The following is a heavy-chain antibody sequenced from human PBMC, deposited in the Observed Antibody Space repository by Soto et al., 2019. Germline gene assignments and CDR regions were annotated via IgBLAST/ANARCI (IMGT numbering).Heavy chain of an antibody. CDR3: ARGIYSTSSFFDS. D-gene: IGHD6-6*01. Sequence: SETLSLTINVSGDSISTADYYWNWIRQPPGKGLEWIGYIYYSGNTYYIPSLKSRVTISVDTSKNQISLKLNSVTAADTAVYYCARGIYSTSSFFDSWGQGTLVTVSS. J-gene: IGHJ4*02. V-gene: IGHV4-30-4*01. CDR1: GDSISTADYY. CDR2: IYYSGNT.